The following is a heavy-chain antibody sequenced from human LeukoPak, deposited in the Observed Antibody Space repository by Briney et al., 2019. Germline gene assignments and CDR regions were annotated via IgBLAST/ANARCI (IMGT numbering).Heavy chain of an antibody. CDR1: GGSISSSSYY. V-gene: IGHV4-39*01. CDR2: IYYSGST. D-gene: IGHD3-10*01. CDR3: ARLITMVRGRLNWFDP. Sequence: SETLSLTCTVSGGSISSSSYYWGWIRQPPGKGLEWIGSIYYSGSTYYNPSLKSRVTISVDTSKNQFSLKLSSVTAADTAVYYCARLITMVRGRLNWFDPWGQGTLVTVSS. J-gene: IGHJ5*02.